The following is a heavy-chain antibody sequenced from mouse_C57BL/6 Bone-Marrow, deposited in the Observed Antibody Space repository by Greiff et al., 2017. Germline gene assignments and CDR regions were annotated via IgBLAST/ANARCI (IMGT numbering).Heavy chain of an antibody. CDR1: GYTFTSYW. V-gene: IGHV1-64*01. D-gene: IGHD1-1*01. CDR2: IHPNSGST. CDR3: ARVLRYDYAMDY. J-gene: IGHJ4*01. Sequence: VQLQQPGAELVKPGASVKLSCKASGYTFTSYWMHWVKQRPGQGLEWIGMIHPNSGSTNYNEKFKSKATLTVDKSSSTAYMQLSSLTSEDAAVYYCARVLRYDYAMDYWGQGTSVTVSS.